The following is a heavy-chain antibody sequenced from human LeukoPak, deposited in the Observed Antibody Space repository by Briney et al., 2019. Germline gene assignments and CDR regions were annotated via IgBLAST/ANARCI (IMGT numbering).Heavy chain of an antibody. V-gene: IGHV4-34*01. J-gene: IGHJ4*02. CDR3: ATLEYSSSSQDY. D-gene: IGHD6-6*01. CDR2: INHSGST. Sequence: PSETLSLTCAVFGGSFSGYYWSWIRQPPGKGLEWIGEINHSGSTNYNPSLKSRVTISVDTSKNQFSLKLSSVTAADTAVYYCATLEYSSSSQDYWGQGTLVTVSS. CDR1: GGSFSGYY.